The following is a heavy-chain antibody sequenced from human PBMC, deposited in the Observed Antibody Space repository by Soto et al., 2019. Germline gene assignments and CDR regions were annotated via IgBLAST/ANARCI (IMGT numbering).Heavy chain of an antibody. V-gene: IGHV1-18*01. D-gene: IGHD1-26*01. CDR3: ARVRSLDDEFAANWFVP. J-gene: IGHJ5*02. CDR1: GFTFTNYG. Sequence: ASVKISCKAYGFTFTNYGFCWVRQSPGQSLEWMGWISASSGNTNYVQSLRDRVTMTTDTSTSTVYMELRSLTSDDTAVYYCARVRSLDDEFAANWFVPWGQGTLVPVS. CDR2: ISASSGNT.